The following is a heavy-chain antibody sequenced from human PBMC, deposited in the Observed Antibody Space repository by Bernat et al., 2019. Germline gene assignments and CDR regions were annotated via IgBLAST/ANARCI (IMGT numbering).Heavy chain of an antibody. CDR1: GFTFSSYW. D-gene: IGHD3-3*01. CDR2: IKQDGSEK. J-gene: IGHJ6*02. Sequence: EVQLVESGGGLVQPGGSLRLSCAASGFTFSSYWMSWVRQAPGKGLEWVANIKQDGSEKYYVDSVKGRFTSSRDNAKNSLYLQMNSLRAEDTAVYYCASAPEWLYCYGMDVWGQGTTVTVSS. CDR3: ASAPEWLYCYGMDV. V-gene: IGHV3-7*03.